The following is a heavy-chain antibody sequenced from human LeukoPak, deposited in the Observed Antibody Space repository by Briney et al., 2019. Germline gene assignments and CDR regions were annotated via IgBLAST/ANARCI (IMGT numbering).Heavy chain of an antibody. Sequence: ASVKVSCKASGYTFTGYYMHWVRQAPGQGLEWMGLINPNSGGTNYAQKFQGRVTMTRDTSISTAYMELSRLRSDDTAIYYCARGGVQYWVAIDDWGQGTLVTVS. CDR2: INPNSGGT. J-gene: IGHJ4*02. CDR1: GYTFTGYY. D-gene: IGHD2-8*02. V-gene: IGHV1-2*02. CDR3: ARGGVQYWVAIDD.